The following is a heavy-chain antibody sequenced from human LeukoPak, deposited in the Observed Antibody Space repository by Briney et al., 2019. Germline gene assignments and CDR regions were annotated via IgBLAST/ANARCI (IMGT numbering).Heavy chain of an antibody. J-gene: IGHJ4*02. CDR2: ISSNGVST. Sequence: GGSLRLSCAASGFTFSSYAMHWVRQAPGKGLEYVSAISSNGVSTYCANSVKGRFTISRDNSKNTLYLQMGSLRAEDMAVYYCARGAMTTVIAHLGYWGQGTLVTVSS. D-gene: IGHD4-17*01. V-gene: IGHV3-64*01. CDR3: ARGAMTTVIAHLGY. CDR1: GFTFSSYA.